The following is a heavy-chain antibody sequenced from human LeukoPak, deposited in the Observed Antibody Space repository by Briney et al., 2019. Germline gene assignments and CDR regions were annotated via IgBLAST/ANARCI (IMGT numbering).Heavy chain of an antibody. V-gene: IGHV3-30*02. CDR3: ANSEGGSDKWLDP. J-gene: IGHJ5*02. Sequence: QPGRSLRLSCAASGFTFSSYGMHWVRQAPGKGPQWVAFAGNDGRIRYNENSVMGRFTISRDNSKNTVYLQMNSLRPEDTAVYYCANSEGGSDKWLDPWGQGTLVTVSS. CDR1: GFTFSSYG. CDR2: AGNDGRIR. D-gene: IGHD1-26*01.